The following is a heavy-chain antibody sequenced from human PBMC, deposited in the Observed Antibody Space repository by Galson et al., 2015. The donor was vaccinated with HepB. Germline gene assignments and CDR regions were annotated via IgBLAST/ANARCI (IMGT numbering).Heavy chain of an antibody. CDR1: GGSIDSYY. J-gene: IGHJ4*02. CDR2: IYPSGST. V-gene: IGHV4-4*07. D-gene: IGHD1-1*01. Sequence: ETLSLTCTVSGGSIDSYYWSWLRQPAGKGLEWIGRIYPSGSTNYNPSLKSRVSLSVDTAKNHFSLTPTPMTAADTAVYYCARDSGRGIRNFDYWGQGTLVTVSS. CDR3: ARDSGRGIRNFDY.